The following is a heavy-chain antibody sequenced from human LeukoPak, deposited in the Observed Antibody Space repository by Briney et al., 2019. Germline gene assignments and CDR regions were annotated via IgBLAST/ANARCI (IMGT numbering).Heavy chain of an antibody. CDR3: ARLAYCGGDCFLSGSYPGKLDY. CDR1: GYSFTSYW. V-gene: IGHV5-51*01. D-gene: IGHD2-21*02. Sequence: GESLKISCKGSGYSFTSYWIGWVRQMPGKGLEWMGIIYPGDSDTRYSPSFQGQVTISADKSISTAYLQWSSLKASDTAMYYCARLAYCGGDCFLSGSYPGKLDYWGQGTLVTVSS. J-gene: IGHJ4*02. CDR2: IYPGDSDT.